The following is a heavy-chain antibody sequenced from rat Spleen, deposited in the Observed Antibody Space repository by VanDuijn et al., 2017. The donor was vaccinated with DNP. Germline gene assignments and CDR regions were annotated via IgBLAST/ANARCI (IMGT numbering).Heavy chain of an antibody. J-gene: IGHJ1*01. CDR1: GFTFSSFP. D-gene: IGHD1-12*02. Sequence: EVHLVESGGGLVQPGRSMKLSCAASGFTFSSFPMAWVRQAPTKGLEWVATISASGGSTYYRDSVKGRFTISRDNAKSTLYLQRDSLRSEDTATYYCARYDGSYYYSATYWYFDFWGPGTMVSVSS. CDR2: ISASGGST. V-gene: IGHV5-46*01. CDR3: ARYDGSYYYSATYWYFDF.